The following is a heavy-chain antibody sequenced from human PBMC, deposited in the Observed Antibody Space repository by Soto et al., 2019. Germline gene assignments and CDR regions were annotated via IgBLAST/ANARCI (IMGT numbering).Heavy chain of an antibody. Sequence: GGSLRLSCAASGFTFSSYGMHWVRQAPGKGLEWVAVISYDGSNKYYADSVKGRFTISRDNSKNTLYLQMNSLRAEDTAVYYCANFNYYDSSGHFDYWGQGTLVTVSS. D-gene: IGHD3-22*01. CDR1: GFTFSSYG. J-gene: IGHJ4*02. CDR3: ANFNYYDSSGHFDY. CDR2: ISYDGSNK. V-gene: IGHV3-30*18.